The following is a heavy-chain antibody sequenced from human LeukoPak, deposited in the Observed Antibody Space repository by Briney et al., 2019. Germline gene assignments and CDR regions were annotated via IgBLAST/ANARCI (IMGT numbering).Heavy chain of an antibody. J-gene: IGHJ4*02. CDR2: ISSSGSTI. CDR3: TTGVGYSYGYYFDY. Sequence: GGSLRLSCAASGFTFSSYEMNWVRQAPGKGLEWVSYISSSGSTIYYADSVKGRFTISRDNAKNSLYLQMNSLKTEDTAVYYCTTGVGYSYGYYFDYWGQGTLVTVSS. CDR1: GFTFSSYE. D-gene: IGHD5-18*01. V-gene: IGHV3-48*03.